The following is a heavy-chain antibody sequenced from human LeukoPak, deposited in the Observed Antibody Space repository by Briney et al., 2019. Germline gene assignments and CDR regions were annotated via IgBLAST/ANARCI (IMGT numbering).Heavy chain of an antibody. V-gene: IGHV1-46*01. D-gene: IGHD3-22*01. CDR1: GYTFTSYY. CDR2: INPSGGST. Sequence: ASVKVSCKASGYTFTSYYMHWVRQAPGQGLEWMGIINPSGGSTSYAQKFQGRVTMTRDMSTSTVYMELSSLRSEDTAVYYCASGRSNYDSSGYYYGTSSLDFDYWGQGTLVTVSS. CDR3: ASGRSNYDSSGYYYGTSSLDFDY. J-gene: IGHJ4*02.